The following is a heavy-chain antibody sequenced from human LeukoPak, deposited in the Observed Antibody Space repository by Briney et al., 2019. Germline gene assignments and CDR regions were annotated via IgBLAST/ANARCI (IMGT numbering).Heavy chain of an antibody. Sequence: GASVKVSCTASGYTFTSYGISWVRQAPGQGLEWMGWISAYNGNTNYAQKLQGRVTMTTDTSTSTAYMELRSLRSDDTAVYYCARDYDYVWGSYRYTALIDYWGQGTLVTVSS. CDR3: ARDYDYVWGSYRYTALIDY. D-gene: IGHD3-16*02. CDR1: GYTFTSYG. J-gene: IGHJ4*02. V-gene: IGHV1-18*01. CDR2: ISAYNGNT.